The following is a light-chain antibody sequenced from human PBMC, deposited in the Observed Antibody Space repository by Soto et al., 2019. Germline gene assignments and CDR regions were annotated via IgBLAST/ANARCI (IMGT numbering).Light chain of an antibody. CDR3: CSYAGGFYV. Sequence: QSVLTQPRSVSGSPGQSVTISCTGTSSDVGGYNYVTWYQQHPGKALKVLIYDVSKRPSGVPDRFSGSKSDNTASLTISGLQAEDEADYHCCSYAGGFYVFGTGTKVTVL. V-gene: IGLV2-11*01. J-gene: IGLJ1*01. CDR2: DVS. CDR1: SSDVGGYNY.